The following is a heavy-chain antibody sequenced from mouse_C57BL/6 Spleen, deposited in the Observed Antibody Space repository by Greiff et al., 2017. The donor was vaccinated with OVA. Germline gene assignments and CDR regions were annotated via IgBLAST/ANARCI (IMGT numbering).Heavy chain of an antibody. V-gene: IGHV5-17*01. CDR3: AKDYYGSSPYAMDY. D-gene: IGHD1-1*01. CDR1: GFTFSDYG. J-gene: IGHJ4*01. Sequence: EVKLVESGGGLVKPGGSLKLSCAASGFTFSDYGMHWVRQAPEKGLEWVAYISSGSSTIYYADTVKGRFTISRYNAKNTLFLQMTSLRSEDTAMYYCAKDYYGSSPYAMDYWGQGTSVTVSS. CDR2: ISSGSSTI.